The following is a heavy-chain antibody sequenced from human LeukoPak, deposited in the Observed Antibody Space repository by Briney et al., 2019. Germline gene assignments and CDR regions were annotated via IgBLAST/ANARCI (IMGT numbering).Heavy chain of an antibody. Sequence: PGGSLRLSCAASGFTFSSYAMSWVRQAPGKGLVWVSTINGGGVNTHYADSVKGRFTISRDNAKNSLYLQMNSLRDEDTAVYYCARTTPDLRDFDYWGQGTLVTVSS. J-gene: IGHJ4*02. CDR1: GFTFSSYA. D-gene: IGHD1-14*01. CDR3: ARTTPDLRDFDY. V-gene: IGHV3-23*01. CDR2: INGGGVNT.